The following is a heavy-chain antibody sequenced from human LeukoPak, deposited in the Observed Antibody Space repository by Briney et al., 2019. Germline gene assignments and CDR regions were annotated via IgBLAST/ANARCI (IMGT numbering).Heavy chain of an antibody. Sequence: GGSLRLSCATSGFTFSAYEMNWVRQAPGKGLEWVSYISSSDSTIYYADSVKGRFTISRDNAKNSLYLQMNSLRAEDTAVYYCAKEGIAAADHYYYYYMDVWGKGTTVTISS. CDR3: AKEGIAAADHYYYYYMDV. D-gene: IGHD6-13*01. J-gene: IGHJ6*03. CDR2: ISSSDSTI. CDR1: GFTFSAYE. V-gene: IGHV3-48*03.